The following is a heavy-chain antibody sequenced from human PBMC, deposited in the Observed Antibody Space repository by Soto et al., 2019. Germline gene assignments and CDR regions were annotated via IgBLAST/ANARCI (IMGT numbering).Heavy chain of an antibody. D-gene: IGHD1-1*01. Sequence: PSETLCLTCSVSGGSISSYYWGWIRQPPGKGLEWVGYISYTGSTDYSPSLKSRVTISVDTSKNQFSLKVRSVTAADTAIYFCARHYPIGNNWNYFDYWGRGTLVTVSS. J-gene: IGHJ4*02. V-gene: IGHV4-59*08. CDR2: ISYTGST. CDR3: ARHYPIGNNWNYFDY. CDR1: GGSISSYY.